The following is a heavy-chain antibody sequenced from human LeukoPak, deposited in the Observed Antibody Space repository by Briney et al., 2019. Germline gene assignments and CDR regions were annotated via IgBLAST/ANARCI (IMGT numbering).Heavy chain of an antibody. J-gene: IGHJ4*02. CDR2: IKQDGSEK. D-gene: IGHD4-17*01. CDR1: GFTFSSYW. CDR3: ARVDSGDYGDENSIDY. V-gene: IGHV3-7*01. Sequence: GGSLRLSCAASGFTFSSYWMSWVRQAPGKGLEWVANIKQDGSEKYYVDSVKGRFTISRDNAKNSLYLQMNSPRAEDTAVYYCARVDSGDYGDENSIDYWGQGTLVTVSS.